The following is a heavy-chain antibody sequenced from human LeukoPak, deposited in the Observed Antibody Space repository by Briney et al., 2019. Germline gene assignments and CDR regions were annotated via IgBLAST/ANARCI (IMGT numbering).Heavy chain of an antibody. J-gene: IGHJ4*02. D-gene: IGHD3-22*01. Sequence: SETLSLTCAVYGGSFSGYYWSWIRQPPGKGLEWIGELNHSGSTNYNPSLKSRVTISIDTSKNQFSLKLSSVTAADTAVYYCARGLYYDSSGYPYWGRGTLVTVSS. CDR2: LNHSGST. CDR1: GGSFSGYY. V-gene: IGHV4-34*01. CDR3: ARGLYYDSSGYPY.